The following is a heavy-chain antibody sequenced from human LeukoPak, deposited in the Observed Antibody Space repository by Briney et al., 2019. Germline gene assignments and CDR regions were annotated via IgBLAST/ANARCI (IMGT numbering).Heavy chain of an antibody. Sequence: GASVKVSCKASGYTFTSYGISWVRQAPGQGLEWMGWISAYNGNTNYAQKLQGRVTMTTDTSTSTAYMELRSLRSDDTAVYYCARVHVLLRFGVPFDYWGQGTLVTVSS. D-gene: IGHD3-10*01. V-gene: IGHV1-18*01. CDR2: ISAYNGNT. CDR1: GYTFTSYG. J-gene: IGHJ4*02. CDR3: ARVHVLLRFGVPFDY.